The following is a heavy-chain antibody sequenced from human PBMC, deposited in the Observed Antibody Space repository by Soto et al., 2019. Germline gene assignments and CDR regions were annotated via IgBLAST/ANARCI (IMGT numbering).Heavy chain of an antibody. CDR3: ARHAPSSSWNYFDY. J-gene: IGHJ4*02. D-gene: IGHD6-13*01. CDR1: GYTFANYW. Sequence: GESLKISCKGSGYTFANYWIGWVRQMPGKGLEWMGIIHPGDSDIRYSPSFQGQVTISADKSISTAYLQWSSLKASDTAMYYCARHAPSSSWNYFDYWGQGALVTVSS. V-gene: IGHV5-51*01. CDR2: IHPGDSDI.